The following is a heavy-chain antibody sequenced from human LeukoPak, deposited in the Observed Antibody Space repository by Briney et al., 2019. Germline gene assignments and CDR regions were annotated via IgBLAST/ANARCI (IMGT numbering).Heavy chain of an antibody. D-gene: IGHD3-22*01. Sequence: GGSLRLSCAASGFTLSDYYMDWVRQAPGQGREWVARTRKKAKGYTTEYAASVKGRFTISRDDSKNSVDLQMNSLITEDTALYYCARAQSDSSGYYYVGDYWGQGTLVTVSS. CDR2: TRKKAKGYTT. V-gene: IGHV3-72*01. CDR1: GFTLSDYY. J-gene: IGHJ4*02. CDR3: ARAQSDSSGYYYVGDY.